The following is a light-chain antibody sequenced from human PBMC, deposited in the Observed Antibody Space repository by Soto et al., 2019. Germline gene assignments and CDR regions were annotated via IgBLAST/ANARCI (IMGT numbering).Light chain of an antibody. V-gene: IGKV3-20*01. CDR1: QSVSGTY. J-gene: IGKJ1*01. Sequence: EIVLTQSPGTLSLSPGERVTLSCRASQSVSGTYLAWYQQKPGQAPRLLISGASSRATGIPDRFSGRGSGTDFTLTINSLEPEDFAVYYCQHYDSSQWTFGQGTRVEIK. CDR2: GAS. CDR3: QHYDSSQWT.